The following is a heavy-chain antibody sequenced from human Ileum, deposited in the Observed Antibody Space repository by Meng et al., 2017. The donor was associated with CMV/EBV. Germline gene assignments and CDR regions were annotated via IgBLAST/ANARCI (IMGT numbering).Heavy chain of an antibody. CDR1: GFTFSSYW. D-gene: IGHD3-3*01. CDR3: ARDPGDFWSAISGYYYGMDV. V-gene: IGHV3-74*01. CDR2: INSDGSST. J-gene: IGHJ6*02. Sequence: ETLSLTCAASGFTFSSYWMHWVRQAPGKGLVWVSRINSDGSSTSYADSVKGRFTISRDNAKNTLYMQMNSLRAEDTAVYYCARDPGDFWSAISGYYYGMDVWGQGTTVTVSS.